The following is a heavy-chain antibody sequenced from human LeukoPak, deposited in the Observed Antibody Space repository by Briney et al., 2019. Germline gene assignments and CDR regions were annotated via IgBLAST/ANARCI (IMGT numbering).Heavy chain of an antibody. J-gene: IGHJ4*02. V-gene: IGHV3-21*01. CDR1: GFTFSSYS. D-gene: IGHD2-2*01. CDR2: ISSSSSYI. CDR3: ARVSQDIVVVPAAPTDY. Sequence: GGSLRLSCAASGFTFSSYSMNWVRQAPGKGLEWVSSISSSSSYIYYADSVKGRFTISRDNAKNSLYLQMNSLRAEDTAVYYCARVSQDIVVVPAAPTDYWGQGTLVTASS.